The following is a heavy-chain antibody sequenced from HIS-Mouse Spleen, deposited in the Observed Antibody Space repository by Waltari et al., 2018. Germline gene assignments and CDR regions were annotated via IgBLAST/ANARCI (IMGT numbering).Heavy chain of an antibody. CDR3: ARDQGGYQMRPFDAFDI. V-gene: IGHV3-30-3*01. J-gene: IGHJ3*02. CDR1: GFTFSSYV. CDR2: ISYDGSNK. Sequence: QVQLVESGGGVVQPGRSLRLSCAASGFTFSSYVMHWVRQAPGKGLEWVAVISYDGSNKYYADSVKGRFTISRDNSKNTLYLQMNSLRAEDTAVYYCARDQGGYQMRPFDAFDIWGQGTMVTVSS. D-gene: IGHD5-12*01.